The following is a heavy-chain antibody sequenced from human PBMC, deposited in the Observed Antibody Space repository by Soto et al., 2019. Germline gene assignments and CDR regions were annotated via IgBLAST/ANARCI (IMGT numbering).Heavy chain of an antibody. CDR2: INPNSSGT. CDR3: ARDLIVDGPDNYAMDV. D-gene: IGHD3-22*01. J-gene: IGHJ6*02. CDR1: GYSLRSNY. Sequence: ASVNVSCKSSGYSLRSNYMHWVRQAPGQGLEWLGWINPNSSGTVYAQKFQGRVTMTRDTSLTTVYMQLNRLTGDDTAVYYCARDLIVDGPDNYAMDVWGQGTTVTVSS. V-gene: IGHV1-2*02.